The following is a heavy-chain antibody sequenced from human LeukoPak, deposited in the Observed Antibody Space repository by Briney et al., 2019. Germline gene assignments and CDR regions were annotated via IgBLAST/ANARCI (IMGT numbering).Heavy chain of an antibody. CDR3: ARSIVVVPAAICWFDP. D-gene: IGHD2-2*01. J-gene: IGHJ5*02. V-gene: IGHV3-30*04. CDR2: ISYDGSNK. Sequence: GRSLRLSCAASGSTFSSYAMHWVRQAPGKGLEWVAVISYDGSNKYYADSVKGRFTISRDNSKNTLYLQMNSLRAEDTAVYYCARSIVVVPAAICWFDPRGQGTLVTVSS. CDR1: GSTFSSYA.